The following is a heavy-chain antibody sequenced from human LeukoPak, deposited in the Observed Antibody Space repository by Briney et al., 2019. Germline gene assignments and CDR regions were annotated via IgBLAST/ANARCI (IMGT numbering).Heavy chain of an antibody. J-gene: IGHJ4*02. CDR1: GFSFSDYR. Sequence: GGSLRLSCAASGFSFSDYRINWVRQAPGKGLEWVSSISPSNSYIYYADSVKGRFTISRDNAKNSLYLQMNSLGAEDSAVYYCARGRGCSSMSCYPDYWGQGTLVTVSS. D-gene: IGHD2-2*01. CDR3: ARGRGCSSMSCYPDY. CDR2: ISPSNSYI. V-gene: IGHV3-21*01.